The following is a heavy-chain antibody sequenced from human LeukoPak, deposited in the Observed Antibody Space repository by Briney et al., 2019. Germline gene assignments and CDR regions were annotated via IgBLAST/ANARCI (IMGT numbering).Heavy chain of an antibody. V-gene: IGHV4-59*08. J-gene: IGHJ6*02. CDR2: IYYSGST. CDR3: ARHSQFWSGLKYYYGMDV. Sequence: SETLSLTCTVSGGSISSYYWSWIRQPLGKGLEWIGYIYYSGSTNYNPSLKSRVTISVDTSKNQFSLKLSSVTAADTAVYYCARHSQFWSGLKYYYGMDVWGQGTTVTVSS. D-gene: IGHD3-3*01. CDR1: GGSISSYY.